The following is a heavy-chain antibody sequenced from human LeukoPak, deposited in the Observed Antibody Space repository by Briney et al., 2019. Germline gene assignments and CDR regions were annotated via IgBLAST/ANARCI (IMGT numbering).Heavy chain of an antibody. V-gene: IGHV6-1*01. CDR3: ARDRAPIVVVTAGFDY. Sequence: SQTLSLTCAISGDSVSSNSAAWNWIRQSPSRGLEWLGRTYYRSKWYNDYAVSVKSRITINPDTSKNQFSLRLNSVTPEDTAVYYCARDRAPIVVVTAGFDYWGQGTLVTVSS. J-gene: IGHJ4*02. CDR1: GDSVSSNSAA. CDR2: TYYRSKWYN. D-gene: IGHD2-21*02.